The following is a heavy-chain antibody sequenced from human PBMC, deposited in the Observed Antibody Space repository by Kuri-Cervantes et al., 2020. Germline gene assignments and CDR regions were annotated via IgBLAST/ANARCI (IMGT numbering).Heavy chain of an antibody. D-gene: IGHD5-18*01. CDR1: GFTFSSYG. V-gene: IGHV3-30*18. CDR2: ISYDGSNK. J-gene: IGHJ6*02. CDR3: AKVTDTAMADYYGMDV. Sequence: LSLTCAASGFTFSSYGMHWVRQAPGKGLERVAVISYDGSNKYYADSVKGRFTISRDNSKNTLYLQMNSLRAEDTAVYYCAKVTDTAMADYYGMDVWGQGTTVTVSS.